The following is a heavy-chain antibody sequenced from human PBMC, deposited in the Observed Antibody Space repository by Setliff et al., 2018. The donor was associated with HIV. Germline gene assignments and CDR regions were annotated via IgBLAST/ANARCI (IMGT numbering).Heavy chain of an antibody. V-gene: IGHV4-39*01. CDR2: IHYNEKT. Sequence: NPSETLSLTCTVSGGSASNSRYYWAWIRQPPGKGLEYMGSIHYNEKTYYNPSLKSRVTISIDTSKNQFSLNLTSVTAADTAVYYCASRVYYYDSNNFLREEGFDPWGQGTLVTVSS. CDR3: ASRVYYYDSNNFLREEGFDP. J-gene: IGHJ5*02. CDR1: GGSASNSRYY. D-gene: IGHD3-22*01.